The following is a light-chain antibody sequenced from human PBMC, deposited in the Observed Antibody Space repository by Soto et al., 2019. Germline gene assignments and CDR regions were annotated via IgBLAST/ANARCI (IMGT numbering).Light chain of an antibody. CDR2: DAA. V-gene: IGKV1-39*01. Sequence: DIQMTQSPYSLSAAVGDRVTIACRASQNINTYLNWYQQKPGKAPKLLMFDAASLQSGVPSRFSGSGSRTDFTLTITSLQPADFATYYCQQTSSAPFTFGPGTKVDIK. CDR1: QNINTY. CDR3: QQTSSAPFT. J-gene: IGKJ3*01.